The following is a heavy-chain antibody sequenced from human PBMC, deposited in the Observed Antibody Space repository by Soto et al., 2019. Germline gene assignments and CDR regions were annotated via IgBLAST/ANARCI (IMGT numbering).Heavy chain of an antibody. D-gene: IGHD6-13*01. CDR3: ATWRGSSWFDY. J-gene: IGHJ4*02. CDR1: RYSFTTNW. V-gene: IGHV5-51*01. Sequence: PGESLKISCKGPRYSFTTNWIALLRQIPGKGPEWMGGVHFGGSSTGYGPSFEGQITMSADRSISTAYLQWRSLKASDSAMYYCATWRGSSWFDYWGQGTKVTVSS. CDR2: VHFGGSST.